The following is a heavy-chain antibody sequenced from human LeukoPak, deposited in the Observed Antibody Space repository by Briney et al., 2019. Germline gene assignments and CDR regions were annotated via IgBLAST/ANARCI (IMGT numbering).Heavy chain of an antibody. Sequence: GGSLRLSCAASGFTFSTSWMTWVRQAPGKGLEWVANIKQDGSDKYYMDSVKGRFTISRDNAKNSLYLQMNSLRAEDTAVYYCAKDYCSSTSCPQKDWGQGTLVTVSS. V-gene: IGHV3-7*03. CDR1: GFTFSTSW. CDR2: IKQDGSDK. D-gene: IGHD2-2*01. J-gene: IGHJ4*02. CDR3: AKDYCSSTSCPQKD.